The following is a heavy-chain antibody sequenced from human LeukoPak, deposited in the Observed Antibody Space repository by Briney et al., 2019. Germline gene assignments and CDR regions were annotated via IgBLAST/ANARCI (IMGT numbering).Heavy chain of an antibody. Sequence: SETLSLTCAVYGESFSGYYWSWIRQPPGKGLEWIGEINDSGSTNYNPSLKSRVTISVDTSRNQFSLKLNSVTAADTAVYYCAKSNGYGLVDIWGQGTMVTVSS. CDR2: INDSGST. CDR1: GESFSGYY. CDR3: AKSNGYGLVDI. J-gene: IGHJ3*02. V-gene: IGHV4-34*07. D-gene: IGHD3-10*01.